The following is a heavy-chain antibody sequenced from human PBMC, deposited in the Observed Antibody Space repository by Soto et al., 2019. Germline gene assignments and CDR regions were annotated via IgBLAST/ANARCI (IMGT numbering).Heavy chain of an antibody. CDR2: ITGSGAGT. V-gene: IGHV3-23*01. CDR1: GFTFITYG. J-gene: IGHJ1*01. Sequence: EVQLLESGGGLVQPGGSLRLSCAASGFTFITYGMTWVRQAPGKGLEYVSSITGSGAGTYYAESVKGRFTISRDNSNNTLYLQMNSLRAADTAIYYCARDDGQLNYWSKGPLV. D-gene: IGHD3-10*01. CDR3: ARDDGQLNY.